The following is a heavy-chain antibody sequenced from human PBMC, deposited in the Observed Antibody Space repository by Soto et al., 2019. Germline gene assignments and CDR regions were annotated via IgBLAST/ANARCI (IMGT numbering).Heavy chain of an antibody. CDR1: GFTVSNNY. CDR3: ARGEGSGSNALGH. CDR2: IQDGGSI. J-gene: IGHJ4*02. V-gene: IGHV3-66*01. D-gene: IGHD3-16*01. Sequence: GSLRLSCAASGFTVSNNYMTWVRQAPGKGLEWVAVIQDGGSISYADSVSDRFTISRDNAKNTVFLEMNSLRPEDTAVYFCARGEGSGSNALGHCGQGTLVTVSS.